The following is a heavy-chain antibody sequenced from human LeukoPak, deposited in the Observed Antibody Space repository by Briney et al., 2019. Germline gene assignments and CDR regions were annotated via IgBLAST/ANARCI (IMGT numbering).Heavy chain of an antibody. CDR3: ARDSGSGNNDY. Sequence: SVKASCKASGGTFSSYAVSWVRQAPGQGLEWMGGIIPIFGTANYAQKFQGRVTITADESTSTAFMELSSLRSEDAAVYYCARDSGSGNNDYWGQGTLVTVSS. CDR2: IIPIFGTA. J-gene: IGHJ4*02. D-gene: IGHD1-26*01. V-gene: IGHV1-69*13. CDR1: GGTFSSYA.